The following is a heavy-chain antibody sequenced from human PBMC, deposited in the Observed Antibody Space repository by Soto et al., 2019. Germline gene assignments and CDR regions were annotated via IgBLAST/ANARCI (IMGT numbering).Heavy chain of an antibody. Sequence: GGSLRLSCAASGFTFSSYAMHWVRQAPGKGLEWVAVISYDGSNKYYADSVKGRFTISRDSSKNTLYLQMNSLRAEDTAVYYCARDLRYSSSPGDYWGQGTLVTVSS. D-gene: IGHD6-6*01. J-gene: IGHJ4*02. CDR3: ARDLRYSSSPGDY. CDR2: ISYDGSNK. V-gene: IGHV3-30-3*01. CDR1: GFTFSSYA.